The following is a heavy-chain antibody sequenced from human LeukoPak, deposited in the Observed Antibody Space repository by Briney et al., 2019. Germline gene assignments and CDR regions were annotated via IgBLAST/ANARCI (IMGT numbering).Heavy chain of an antibody. D-gene: IGHD6-13*01. CDR2: ISGSGGST. V-gene: IGHV3-23*01. CDR1: GFTFSSYG. Sequence: GGSLRLSCAASGFTFSSYGMSWVRQAPGKGLEWVSAISGSGGSTYYADSVKGRFTISRDNSKNTLYLQMNSLSAEDTAVYYWAKDASIAADATTDSYFDYWGQGTLVTVSS. J-gene: IGHJ4*02. CDR3: AKDASIAADATTDSYFDY.